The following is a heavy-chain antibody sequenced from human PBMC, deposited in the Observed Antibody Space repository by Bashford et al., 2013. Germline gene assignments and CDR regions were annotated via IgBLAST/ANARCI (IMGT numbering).Heavy chain of an antibody. CDR2: IYYSGST. Sequence: SETLSLTCTVSGGSISSGGYYWSWIRQHPGKGLEWIGYIYYSGSTYYNPSLKSRVTISVDTSKNQFSLKLNSVTAADTAVYYCAVGSAVSFFDYWGQGTLVTVSS. D-gene: IGHD5/OR15-5a*01. CDR1: GGSISSGGYY. CDR3: AVGSAVSFFDY. J-gene: IGHJ4*02. V-gene: IGHV4-31*03.